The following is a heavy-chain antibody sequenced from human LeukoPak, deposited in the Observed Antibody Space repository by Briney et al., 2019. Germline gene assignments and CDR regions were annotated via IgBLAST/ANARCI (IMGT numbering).Heavy chain of an antibody. CDR2: INHSGST. Sequence: PSETLSLTCTVSGGSISGYYWSWIRQPPGKGLEWIGEINHSGSTNYNPSLKSRVTISVDTSKNQFSQKLSSVTAADTAVYYCARGSVRNTIFGVVWNWFDPWGQGTLVTVSS. CDR1: GGSISGYY. CDR3: ARGSVRNTIFGVVWNWFDP. D-gene: IGHD3-3*01. V-gene: IGHV4-34*01. J-gene: IGHJ5*02.